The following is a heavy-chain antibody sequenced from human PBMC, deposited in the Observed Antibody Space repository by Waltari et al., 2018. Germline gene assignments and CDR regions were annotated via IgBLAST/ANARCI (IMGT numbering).Heavy chain of an antibody. CDR1: GFAFDDYG. J-gene: IGHJ3*02. V-gene: IGHV3-20*01. Sequence: EVQLVESGGGVVRPGGSLRISCAASGFAFDDYGMSWVGQAQGKGRDGVSGINWNGGSTGYADSVKGRFTISRDNAKNSLYLQMNSLRAEDTALYHCARGWLLAFDIWGQGTMVTVSS. D-gene: IGHD2-15*01. CDR2: INWNGGST. CDR3: ARGWLLAFDI.